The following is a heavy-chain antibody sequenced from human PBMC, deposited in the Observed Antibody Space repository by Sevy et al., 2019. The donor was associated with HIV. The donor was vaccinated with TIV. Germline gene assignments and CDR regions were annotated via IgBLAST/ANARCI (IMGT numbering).Heavy chain of an antibody. D-gene: IGHD2-2*01. CDR3: AGAGYCSSTSCYPGGMDV. J-gene: IGHJ6*02. CDR1: GFTFSSYA. V-gene: IGHV3-30*04. CDR2: ISYDGSNK. Sequence: GGSLRLSCAASGFTFSSYAMHWVRQAPGKGLEWVAVISYDGSNKYYADSVKGRFTISRDNSKNTLYLQMNSLRAEDTAGYYCAGAGYCSSTSCYPGGMDVWGQGTTVTVSS.